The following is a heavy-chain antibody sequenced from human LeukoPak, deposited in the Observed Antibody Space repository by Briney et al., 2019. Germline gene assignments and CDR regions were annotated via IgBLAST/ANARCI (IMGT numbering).Heavy chain of an antibody. Sequence: ASVKVSCKASGYTFTGYYMHWVRQAPGQGLEWMGWINPNSGGTNYAQRFQGRVTMTRDTSISTAYMELSRLRSDDTAVYYCAREDYYGGNSGLPDYWGQGTLVTVSS. J-gene: IGHJ4*02. V-gene: IGHV1-2*02. CDR3: AREDYYGGNSGLPDY. CDR1: GYTFTGYY. CDR2: INPNSGGT. D-gene: IGHD4-23*01.